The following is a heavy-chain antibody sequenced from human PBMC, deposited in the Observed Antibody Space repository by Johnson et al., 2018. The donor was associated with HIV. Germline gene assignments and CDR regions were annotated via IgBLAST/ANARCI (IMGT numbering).Heavy chain of an antibody. CDR3: ARDQTGVTTI. J-gene: IGHJ3*02. Sequence: QVQLVESGGGLVQPGGSLRLSCAASGFTFSSYAMHWVRQAPGKGLEWVAIISYDGTNKYYADSVKGRFTISRDNSKNTLYLQMNSLRAEDTAVYYCARDQTGVTTIWGQGTMVTVSS. D-gene: IGHD7-27*01. CDR2: ISYDGTNK. V-gene: IGHV3-30*04. CDR1: GFTFSSYA.